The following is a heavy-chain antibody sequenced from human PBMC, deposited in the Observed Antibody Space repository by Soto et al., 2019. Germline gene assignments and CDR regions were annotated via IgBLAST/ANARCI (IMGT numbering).Heavy chain of an antibody. CDR3: AREAAAGTFDY. J-gene: IGHJ4*02. V-gene: IGHV3-74*01. CDR1: GFTFSSYW. CDR2: INNDESST. D-gene: IGHD6-13*01. Sequence: EVQLVESGGGLVQPGGSLRLSCAASGFTFSSYWMYWVRQVPGKGLVWVSRINNDESSTSYADSVKGRFTISRDNAKNTLNLQRNSLRAEDTAVYYGAREAAAGTFDYWGQGTLVTVSS.